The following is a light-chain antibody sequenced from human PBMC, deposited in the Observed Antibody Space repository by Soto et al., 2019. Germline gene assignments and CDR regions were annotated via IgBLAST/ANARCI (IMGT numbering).Light chain of an antibody. J-gene: IGLJ1*01. CDR3: YPYVGNNNFV. V-gene: IGLV2-8*01. Sequence: QSALIXPPSASGSPGQSGTISCTGTSSDVGGYTYVSWYQQHPGKAPKLIIYEVTERPSGVPDRFSGSKSGSTASLTVSGLQAEDEADYYCYPYVGNNNFVFGTGTKVTVL. CDR2: EVT. CDR1: SSDVGGYTY.